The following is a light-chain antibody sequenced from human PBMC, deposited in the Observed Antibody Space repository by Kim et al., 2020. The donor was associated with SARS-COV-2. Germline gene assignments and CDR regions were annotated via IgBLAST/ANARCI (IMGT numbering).Light chain of an antibody. CDR3: TSYAGSNNRV. CDR2: EVN. CDR1: STDVGSYNY. J-gene: IGLJ1*01. Sequence: QSALTQPPSASGSPGQSVTISCTGTSTDVGSYNYVSWYQQHPGKAPKLMIYEVNKRPSGVPDRFSGSKSGSTASLTVSGLQAEDEADYYCTSYAGSNNRVFGTGTKVTVL. V-gene: IGLV2-8*01.